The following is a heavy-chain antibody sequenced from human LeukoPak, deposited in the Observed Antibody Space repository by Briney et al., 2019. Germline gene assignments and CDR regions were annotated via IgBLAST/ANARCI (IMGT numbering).Heavy chain of an antibody. V-gene: IGHV1-2*02. CDR2: INPNSGGT. Sequence: ASVKVSCKASGYTFTGYYMHWVRQAPGQGLEWMGWINPNSGGTNYAQKFQGRVTMTRDTSISTAYMELSRLRPDDTAVYYCARDRDYYDSSGYYYWGQGTLVTVSS. CDR1: GYTFTGYY. J-gene: IGHJ4*02. D-gene: IGHD3-22*01. CDR3: ARDRDYYDSSGYYY.